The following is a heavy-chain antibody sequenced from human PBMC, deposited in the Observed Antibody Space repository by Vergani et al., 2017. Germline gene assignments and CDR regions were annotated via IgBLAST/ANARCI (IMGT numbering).Heavy chain of an antibody. D-gene: IGHD3-16*02. CDR1: GFTFSSYA. V-gene: IGHV3-23*01. Sequence: EVQLLESGGGLVQPGGSLRLSCAASGFTFSSYAMSWVRQAPGKGLEWVSAISGSGGSTYYADSVKGRFTISRDNAKNSLYLQMNSLRAEDTAVYYCARDRASIWGSYRRSVYYGMDVWGQGTTVTVSS. J-gene: IGHJ6*02. CDR2: ISGSGGST. CDR3: ARDRASIWGSYRRSVYYGMDV.